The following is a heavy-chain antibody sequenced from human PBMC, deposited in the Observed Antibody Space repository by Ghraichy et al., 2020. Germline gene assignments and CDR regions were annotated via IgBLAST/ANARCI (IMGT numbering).Heavy chain of an antibody. V-gene: IGHV3-74*01. CDR1: GFAFSSRW. CDR2: INSDGSIT. D-gene: IGHD3-22*01. CDR3: VGDYYGPGY. J-gene: IGHJ4*02. Sequence: GGSLRLSCVASGFAFSSRWMHWVRQAPGKGLVWVSRINSDGSITQFADSVKGRFSISRDNTKNTLYLHMNSLRAEDTAVYFCVGDYYGPGYWGQGTLVTVPS.